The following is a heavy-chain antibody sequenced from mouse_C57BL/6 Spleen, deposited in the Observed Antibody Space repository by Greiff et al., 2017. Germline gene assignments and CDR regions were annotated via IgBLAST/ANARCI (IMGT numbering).Heavy chain of an antibody. CDR1: GFTFSDYY. Sequence: VKLMESGGGLVQPGGSLKLSCAASGFTFSDYYMYWVRQTPEKRLEWVAYISNGGGSTYYPDTVKGRFTISRDNAKNTLYLQMSRLKSEDTAMYYCARSLTTVVPPGFAYWGQGTLVTVSA. CDR2: ISNGGGST. D-gene: IGHD1-1*01. J-gene: IGHJ3*01. V-gene: IGHV5-12*01. CDR3: ARSLTTVVPPGFAY.